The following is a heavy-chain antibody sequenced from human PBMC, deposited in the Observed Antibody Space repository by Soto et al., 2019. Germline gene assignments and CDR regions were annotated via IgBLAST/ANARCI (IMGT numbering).Heavy chain of an antibody. V-gene: IGHV4-39*07. D-gene: IGHD2-15*01. J-gene: IGHJ4*02. CDR1: GGSISSSSYY. CDR2: IYYSGST. Sequence: SETLSLTCTVSGGSISSSSYYWGWIRQPPGKGLEWIGNIYYSGSTYYNPSLKSRATISVDTSKNQSSLTLSSVPAADTAVYYCARHLPGSVFGQDYWGPGSQVTVSS. CDR3: ARHLPGSVFGQDY.